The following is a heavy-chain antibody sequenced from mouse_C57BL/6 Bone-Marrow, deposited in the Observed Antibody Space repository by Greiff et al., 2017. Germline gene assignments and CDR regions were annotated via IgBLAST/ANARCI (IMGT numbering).Heavy chain of an antibody. J-gene: IGHJ2*01. CDR3: ARGGSRPFHDY. V-gene: IGHV3-1*01. CDR2: ISYSGST. Sequence: EVQLVESGPGMVKPSQSLSLTCTVTGYSITSGYDWHWIRHFPGNKLEWMGYISYSGSTNYNPSLKSRISITHDTSKNHFFLKLNSVTTEDTATYYCARGGSRPFHDYWGQGTTLTVSS. CDR1: GYSITSGYD. D-gene: IGHD1-1*01.